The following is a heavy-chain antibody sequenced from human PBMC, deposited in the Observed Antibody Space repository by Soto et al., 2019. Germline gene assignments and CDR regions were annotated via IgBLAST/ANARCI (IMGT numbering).Heavy chain of an antibody. Sequence: QITLKESGPPLVKPTQTLTLTCTFSGFSLTTRGVGVGWIRQPPGKALEWLALIYWDDDEGYSPSLKSRLTIPKAASKNQVVFTMTNMEPVDTATYYCAHRPRGYSYHFDYWGQGTLVTVSS. CDR1: GFSLTTRGVG. V-gene: IGHV2-5*02. CDR2: IYWDDDE. J-gene: IGHJ4*02. CDR3: AHRPRGYSYHFDY. D-gene: IGHD5-18*01.